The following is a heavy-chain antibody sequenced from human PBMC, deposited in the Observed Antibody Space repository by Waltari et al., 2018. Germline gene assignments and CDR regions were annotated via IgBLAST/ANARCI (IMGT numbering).Heavy chain of an antibody. CDR2: ICFDGSAK. CDR1: GFTFSGHA. V-gene: IGHV3-30*14. Sequence: VQLVESGGGLVQPGGSLRLSCAASGFTFSGHAMHWVRLTPGKGLEWVAFICFDGSAKYYADSLKDRLTISRDNSQNMLYLQMNNLKFEDTAIYYCARVYGTNALDYWGQGVLVTVSS. J-gene: IGHJ4*02. CDR3: ARVYGTNALDY. D-gene: IGHD4-17*01.